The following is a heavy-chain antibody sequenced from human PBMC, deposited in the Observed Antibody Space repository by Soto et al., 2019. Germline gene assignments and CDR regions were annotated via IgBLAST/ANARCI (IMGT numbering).Heavy chain of an antibody. Sequence: SETLSLTCAVYGGSFSGYYWSWIRQPPGKGLEWIGEINHSGSTNYNPSLKSRVTISVDTSKNQFSLKLSSVTAADTAVYYCARRGYYYYYGMDVWGQGTTVTVSS. CDR3: ARRGYYYYYGMDV. CDR1: GGSFSGYY. CDR2: INHSGST. V-gene: IGHV4-34*01. J-gene: IGHJ6*02.